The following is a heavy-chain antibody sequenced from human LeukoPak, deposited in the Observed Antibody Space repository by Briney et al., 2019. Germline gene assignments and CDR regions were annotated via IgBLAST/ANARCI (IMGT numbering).Heavy chain of an antibody. Sequence: SETLSLTCTVSGFSISSGYYWGWIRQPPGKGLEWIGSIYHSGSTYYKPSLKSRVTISVDTSKNQFSLKLRSVTAADTAVYYCARVTSRLGWFDPWGQGTLVTVSS. J-gene: IGHJ5*02. CDR1: GFSISSGYY. CDR2: IYHSGST. D-gene: IGHD1-14*01. CDR3: ARVTSRLGWFDP. V-gene: IGHV4-38-2*02.